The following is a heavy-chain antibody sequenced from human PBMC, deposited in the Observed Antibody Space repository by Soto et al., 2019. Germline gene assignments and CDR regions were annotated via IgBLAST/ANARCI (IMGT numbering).Heavy chain of an antibody. D-gene: IGHD1-7*01. CDR2: ISSNGGTT. CDR1: GFTFSSYD. Sequence: EVQLAESGGGMVQPGGSLRLSCVASGFTFSSYDMHWVRQAPGKGIEYVSAISSNGGTTYYGNSVKGRFTISRDNSKNTLYLQMGSLRAEDMAVYHCVRRVAGNYDYWGQGTLVTVAA. J-gene: IGHJ4*02. CDR3: VRRVAGNYDY. V-gene: IGHV3-64*01.